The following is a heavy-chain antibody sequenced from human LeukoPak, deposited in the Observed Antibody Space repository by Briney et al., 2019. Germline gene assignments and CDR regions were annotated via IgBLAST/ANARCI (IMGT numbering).Heavy chain of an antibody. J-gene: IGHJ4*02. V-gene: IGHV4-39*01. CDR2: IYYSGST. CDR1: GVSISSSSHY. CDR3: ARSRGVATPVDS. D-gene: IGHD5-12*01. Sequence: KPSETLSLTCTVSGVSISSSSHYWGWIRQPPGKGLEWIGSIYYSGSTYYNPSLKSRVTISVDTSKNQFSLKVSSVTAADTAVYYCARSRGVATPVDSWGQGTLVTVSS.